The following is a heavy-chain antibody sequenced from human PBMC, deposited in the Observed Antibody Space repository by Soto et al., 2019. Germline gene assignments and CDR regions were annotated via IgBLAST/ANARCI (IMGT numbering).Heavy chain of an antibody. CDR2: IYYSGST. V-gene: IGHV4-59*01. J-gene: IGHJ4*02. CDR1: GGSISSYY. Sequence: PSETLSLTCTVSGGSISSYYWSWIRQPPGKGLEWIGYIYYSGSTNYNPSLKSRVTISVDTSKNQFSLKLSSVTAADTAVYYCARATYGDYVVDYWGQGTLVTVSS. D-gene: IGHD4-17*01. CDR3: ARATYGDYVVDY.